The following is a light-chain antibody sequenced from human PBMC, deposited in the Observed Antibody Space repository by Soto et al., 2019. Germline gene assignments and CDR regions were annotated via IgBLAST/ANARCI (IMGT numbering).Light chain of an antibody. J-gene: IGKJ2*01. Sequence: DIQMTQSPSFLSASVGDRATITCRASQTIARYLNWYQHKPGKAPKFLISDATSLQSGVPSRFSGSGSGTDFTLTINSLQPEEFATYYCQQSFSTPPTFGQGSKLEIK. CDR2: DAT. CDR1: QTIARY. V-gene: IGKV1-39*01. CDR3: QQSFSTPPT.